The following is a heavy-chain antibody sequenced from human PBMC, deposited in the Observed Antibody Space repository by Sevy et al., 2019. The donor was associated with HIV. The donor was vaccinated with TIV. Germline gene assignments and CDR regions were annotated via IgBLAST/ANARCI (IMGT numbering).Heavy chain of an antibody. CDR2: ISGSGGST. V-gene: IGHV3-23*01. D-gene: IGHD4-17*01. CDR3: AKRKSGSTVTPYYFDY. J-gene: IGHJ4*02. CDR1: GFTFSSYA. Sequence: GGSLRLSCAASGFTFSSYAMSWVRQAPGKGLELVSAISGSGGSTYYADSVKGRFTISRDNSKNTLYLQMNSLRAEDTAVYYCAKRKSGSTVTPYYFDYWGQGTLVTVSS.